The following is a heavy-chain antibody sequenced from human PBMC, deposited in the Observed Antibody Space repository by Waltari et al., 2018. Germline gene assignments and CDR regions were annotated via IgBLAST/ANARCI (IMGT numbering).Heavy chain of an antibody. Sequence: QVQLVQSGAEVKKPGASVKVSCKASGYTFTGYYMHWVRQAPGQGLEWMGWINPNSGGTNYAQTFQGRVTMTRDTSISTAYMELSRLRSDDTAVYYCARDRTTDTIFGVVIRGMDVWGQGTTVTVSS. V-gene: IGHV1-2*02. J-gene: IGHJ6*02. CDR1: GYTFTGYY. CDR3: ARDRTTDTIFGVVIRGMDV. D-gene: IGHD3-3*01. CDR2: INPNSGGT.